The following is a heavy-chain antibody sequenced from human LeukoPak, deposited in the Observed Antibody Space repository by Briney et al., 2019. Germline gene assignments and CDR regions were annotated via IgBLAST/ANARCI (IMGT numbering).Heavy chain of an antibody. CDR1: GFTFSNYA. CDR3: ARDRIAAAAYNHFDY. V-gene: IGHV3-30-3*01. J-gene: IGHJ4*02. D-gene: IGHD6-13*01. CDR2: ISYGGGNK. Sequence: GGSLRLSCAASGFTFSNYAMHWVRQAPGKGLEWVAVISYGGGNKYYADSVKGRFTISRDNSKNTLFLQMNSLRPEDTAVYYCARDRIAAAAYNHFDYWGQGTLVTASS.